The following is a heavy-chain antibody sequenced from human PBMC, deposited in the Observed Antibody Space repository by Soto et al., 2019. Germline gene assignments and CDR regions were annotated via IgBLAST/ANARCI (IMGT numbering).Heavy chain of an antibody. CDR1: GFTFSSYS. CDR2: ISSSSSYI. V-gene: IGHV3-21*01. Sequence: PGGSLRLSCAASGFTFSSYSMNWVRQAPGKGLEWVSSISSSSSYIYYADSVKGRFTISRDNAKNSLYLQMNSLRAEDTAVYYCARISRGKNKLVICFWGQGSLVPVSS. J-gene: IGHJ4*02. D-gene: IGHD6-13*01. CDR3: ARISRGKNKLVICF.